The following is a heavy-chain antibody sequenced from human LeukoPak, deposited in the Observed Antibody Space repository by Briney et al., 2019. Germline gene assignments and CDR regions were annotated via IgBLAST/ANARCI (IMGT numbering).Heavy chain of an antibody. CDR3: AKDRTVTTLWYFDY. V-gene: IGHV3-23*01. Sequence: ETLSLTCSVSGGSISGYYWSWVRQAPGKGLEWVSAISGSGGSTYYADSVKGRFTISRDNSKNTLYLQMNSLRAEDTAVYYCAKDRTVTTLWYFDYWGQGTLVTVSS. CDR2: ISGSGGST. J-gene: IGHJ4*02. D-gene: IGHD4-17*01. CDR1: GGSISGYY.